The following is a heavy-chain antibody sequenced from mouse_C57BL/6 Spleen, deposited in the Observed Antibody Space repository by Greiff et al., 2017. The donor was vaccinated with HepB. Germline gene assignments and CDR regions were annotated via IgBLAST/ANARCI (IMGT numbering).Heavy chain of an antibody. CDR1: GFNIKDYY. J-gene: IGHJ4*01. CDR2: IDPEDGDT. CDR3: TTVSYYSNPYAMDY. D-gene: IGHD2-5*01. V-gene: IGHV14-1*01. Sequence: EVQLQQSGAELVRPGASVKLSCTASGFNIKDYYMHWVKQRPEQGLEWIGRIDPEDGDTEYAPKFQGKATMTADTSSNTAYLQLSSLTSEDTAVYYCTTVSYYSNPYAMDYWGQGTSVTVSS.